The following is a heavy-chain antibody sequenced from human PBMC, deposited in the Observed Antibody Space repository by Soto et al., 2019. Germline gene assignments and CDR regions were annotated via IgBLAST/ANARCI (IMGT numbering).Heavy chain of an antibody. Sequence: SETLSLTCTVSGGSISTYYWNWIRQPAGRGLEWIGRIYTSGNTFYNPSLKSRVTMSVDTSKNQFSLRLSSVSAADTAVYFCARDGGGGDAFDIWGQGTLVTVSS. CDR1: GGSISTYY. CDR3: ARDGGGGDAFDI. J-gene: IGHJ3*02. D-gene: IGHD6-25*01. V-gene: IGHV4-4*07. CDR2: IYTSGNT.